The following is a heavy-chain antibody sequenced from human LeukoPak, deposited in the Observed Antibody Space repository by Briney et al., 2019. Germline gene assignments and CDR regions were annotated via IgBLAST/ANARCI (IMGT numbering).Heavy chain of an antibody. CDR3: ARYSYGRPNFDY. CDR2: ISYNGSK. D-gene: IGHD5-18*01. J-gene: IGHJ4*02. CDR1: GFTFSNYA. Sequence: TGRSLRLSCAASGFTFSNYAMHWVRQAPGKGLEWVAVISYNGSKYYADSVKGRFTISRDNSNNTLYLQMNSLRAEDTAVYYCARYSYGRPNFDYWGQGTLVTVSS. V-gene: IGHV3-30*03.